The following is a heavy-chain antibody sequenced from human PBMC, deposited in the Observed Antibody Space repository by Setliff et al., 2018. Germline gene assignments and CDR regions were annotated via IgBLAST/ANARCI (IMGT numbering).Heavy chain of an antibody. V-gene: IGHV4-4*07. J-gene: IGHJ4*02. D-gene: IGHD1-1*01. CDR1: DGSLSTYY. Sequence: SETLSLTCTVSDGSLSTYYWSWIRQPPGKGLEWIGRIFGSGSTNYNPSLKSRVTMSIDTSRNQFFLKVRSVTAADTAVYYCARDRGSNNSPEDFDYWGLGTLVTVSS. CDR3: ARDRGSNNSPEDFDY. CDR2: IFGSGST.